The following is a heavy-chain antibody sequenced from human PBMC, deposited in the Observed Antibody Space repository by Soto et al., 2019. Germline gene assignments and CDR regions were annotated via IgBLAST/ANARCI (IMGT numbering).Heavy chain of an antibody. CDR3: AREITIFGVVSMDV. V-gene: IGHV4-4*07. J-gene: IGHJ6*02. CDR1: GGSISSYY. D-gene: IGHD3-3*01. Sequence: SETLSLTCIVSGGSISSYYWSWIRQPAGKGLEWIGRIYTSGSTNCNPSLKSRVTMSVDTFKNQFSLKLSSVTAADTAVYYCAREITIFGVVSMDVWGQGTTVTVSS. CDR2: IYTSGST.